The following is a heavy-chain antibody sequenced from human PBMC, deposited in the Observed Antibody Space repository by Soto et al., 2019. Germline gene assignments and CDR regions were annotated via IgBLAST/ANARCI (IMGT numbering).Heavy chain of an antibody. D-gene: IGHD1-26*01. V-gene: IGHV4-39*02. J-gene: IGHJ3*02. CDR1: GPSISSSTYY. CDR3: ARPQFSGTYHDTFNI. Sequence: SETLSLTCTVSGPSISSSTYYWGWIRQPPGKGLEWIGSVYYSENTYYNPSLKSRVTISVGTSKNLFSLKLTSVTAADTAMYYCARPQFSGTYHDTFNIWGQGTMVTVSS. CDR2: VYYSENT.